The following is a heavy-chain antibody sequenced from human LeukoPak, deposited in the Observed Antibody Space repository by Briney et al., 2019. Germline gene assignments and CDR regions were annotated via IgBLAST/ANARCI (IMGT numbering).Heavy chain of an antibody. CDR2: INHSGST. D-gene: IGHD4-23*01. CDR1: GGSFSGYY. J-gene: IGHJ3*02. V-gene: IGHV4-34*01. CDR3: ARGRYGGNSYYAFDI. Sequence: SETLSLTCAVYGGSFSGYYWSWIRKPPGKGLEWIREINHSGSTNYNPSLKSRVTISVDTSKNQFSLKLSSVTAADTAVYYCARGRYGGNSYYAFDIWGQGTMVTVSS.